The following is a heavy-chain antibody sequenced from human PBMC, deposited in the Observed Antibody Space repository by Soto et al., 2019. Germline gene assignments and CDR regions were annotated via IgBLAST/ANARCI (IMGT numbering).Heavy chain of an antibody. CDR2: IYYVGST. CDR1: GGSISSGDYY. D-gene: IGHD4-17*01. V-gene: IGHV4-30-4*01. CDR3: ARDHPVNRTVGGRVDY. Sequence: QVQLQESGPGLVKPSQTLSLTCTVSGGSISSGDYYWSWIRQAPGKGLEWIGYIYYVGSTYYNPSLKSRATRSXXTXRXQFSLQLSAVTAADPAVYYCARDHPVNRTVGGRVDYWGQGTLVTVSS. J-gene: IGHJ4*02.